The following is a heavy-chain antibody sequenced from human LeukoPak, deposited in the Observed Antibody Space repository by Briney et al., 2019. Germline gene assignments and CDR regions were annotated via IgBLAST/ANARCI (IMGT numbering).Heavy chain of an antibody. CDR3: ARVYYDILTGFAWFDP. V-gene: IGHV1-8*01. CDR2: MNPNSGNT. D-gene: IGHD3-9*01. CDR1: GYTFTSYD. Sequence: GASVKASCKASGYTFTSYDINWVRQATGQGLEWMGWMNPNSGNTGCAQKFQGRVTMTRNTSISTAYMELSSLRSEDTAVYYCARVYYDILTGFAWFDPWGQGTLVTVSS. J-gene: IGHJ5*02.